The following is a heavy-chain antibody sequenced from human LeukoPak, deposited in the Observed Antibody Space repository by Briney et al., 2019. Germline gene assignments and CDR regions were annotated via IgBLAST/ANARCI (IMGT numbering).Heavy chain of an antibody. CDR3: ARDPYYYYGMDV. Sequence: GASVKVSCKASGGTFSSYAISWVRQAPGQGLEWMGRIIPILGIANYAQKFQGRVTTTADKSTSTAYMELSSLRSEDTAVYYCARDPYYYYGMDVWGQGTTVTVSS. J-gene: IGHJ6*02. CDR1: GGTFSSYA. V-gene: IGHV1-69*04. CDR2: IIPILGIA.